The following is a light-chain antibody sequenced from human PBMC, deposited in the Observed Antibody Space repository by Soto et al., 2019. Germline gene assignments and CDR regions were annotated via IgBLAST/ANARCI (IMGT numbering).Light chain of an antibody. CDR2: AAS. J-gene: IGKJ1*01. CDR3: QQTLSVPRT. Sequence: DIQMTQSPRFLSASVGDRVTITCRASQNNRTYLTWYQQKPGKGPTVLIYAASTLQRGVPSRFSGSTTGTDFTLTITGLQPEDSATYYCQQTLSVPRTFGLGTKVEIK. CDR1: QNNRTY. V-gene: IGKV1-39*01.